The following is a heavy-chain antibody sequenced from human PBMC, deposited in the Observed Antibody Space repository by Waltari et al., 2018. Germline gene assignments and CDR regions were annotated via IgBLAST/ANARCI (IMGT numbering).Heavy chain of an antibody. Sequence: QVQLQQWGAGLLKPSETLSLTCAVYGGSFSGYYWSWIRQPPGKGLEWIGEINHSGSTNDNPSLKSRVTISVDTSKNQFSLKLSSVTAADTAVYYCARRVQPPDGMDVWGQGTTVTVSS. J-gene: IGHJ6*02. D-gene: IGHD3-10*01. CDR3: ARRVQPPDGMDV. CDR1: GGSFSGYY. CDR2: INHSGST. V-gene: IGHV4-34*01.